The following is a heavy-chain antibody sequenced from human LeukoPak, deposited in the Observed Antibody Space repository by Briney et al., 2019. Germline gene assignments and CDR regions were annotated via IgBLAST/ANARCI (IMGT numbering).Heavy chain of an antibody. D-gene: IGHD3-22*01. CDR2: IKQDGSEK. V-gene: IGHV3-7*01. CDR1: GFTFSSYW. Sequence: PGGSLRLSCAASGFTFSSYWMSWVRQAPGKGLEWVANIKQDGSEKYYVDSVKGRFTISRDNAKNSLYLQMNSLRAEDTAVYYCAKDRRFDYYDSSGYYFDYWGQGTLVTVSS. J-gene: IGHJ4*02. CDR3: AKDRRFDYYDSSGYYFDY.